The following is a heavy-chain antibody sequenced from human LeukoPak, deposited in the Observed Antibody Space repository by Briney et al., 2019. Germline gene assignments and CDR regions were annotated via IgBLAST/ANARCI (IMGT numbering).Heavy chain of an antibody. Sequence: QSGGSLRLSCAASGFTFSSYAMSWVRQAPGKGLEWVSAISGSGGSTYYADSVKGRFTISRDNAKNSLYLQMNSLRAEDTAVYYCARDPAAAGSLPDGYFDYWGQGTLVTVSS. D-gene: IGHD6-13*01. CDR2: ISGSGGST. V-gene: IGHV3-23*01. CDR3: ARDPAAAGSLPDGYFDY. J-gene: IGHJ4*02. CDR1: GFTFSSYA.